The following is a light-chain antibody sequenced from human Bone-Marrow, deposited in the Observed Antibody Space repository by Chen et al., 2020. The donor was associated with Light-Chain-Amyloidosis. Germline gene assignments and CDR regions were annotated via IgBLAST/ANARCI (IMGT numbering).Light chain of an antibody. V-gene: IGLV3-25*03. CDR1: DLPTKY. Sequence: SYELTQPPSVSVSPGQTARITCSGDDLPTKYAYWYHQKPGQAPVLVIHRDTERPSGISERFSGPSSGTTATLTISGVQAEDEADYHCQSADSSGTYEVIFGGGTKLTVL. CDR3: QSADSSGTYEVI. CDR2: RDT. J-gene: IGLJ2*01.